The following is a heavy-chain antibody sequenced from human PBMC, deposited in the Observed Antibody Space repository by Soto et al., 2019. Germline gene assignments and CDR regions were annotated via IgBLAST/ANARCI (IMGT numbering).Heavy chain of an antibody. CDR2: IIPIFGTA. CDR1: GGTFSSYA. J-gene: IGHJ4*02. V-gene: IGHV1-69*13. Sequence: ASVKVSCKASGGTFSSYAISWVRQAPGQGLEWMGGIIPIFGTANYAQKFQGRVTITADESTSTAYMELSSLRSEDTAVYYCARYIHNEGFEYYFDSWGQGTLVTVSS. CDR3: ARYIHNEGFEYYFDS. D-gene: IGHD1-1*01.